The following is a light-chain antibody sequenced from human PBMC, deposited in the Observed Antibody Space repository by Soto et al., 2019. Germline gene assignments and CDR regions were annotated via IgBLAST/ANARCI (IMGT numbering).Light chain of an antibody. CDR3: MQGSHWPWT. Sequence: DVVMTQSPLSLPVTLGQPASISCRSTQSLVYRDGNTYLNWFQQRPGQSPRRLIYDVSIRDSGVPDRFSGSGSGTDFTLKISRVEAEDVGVYYCMQGSHWPWTFGQGTKVEIK. CDR2: DVS. CDR1: QSLVYRDGNTY. J-gene: IGKJ1*01. V-gene: IGKV2-30*01.